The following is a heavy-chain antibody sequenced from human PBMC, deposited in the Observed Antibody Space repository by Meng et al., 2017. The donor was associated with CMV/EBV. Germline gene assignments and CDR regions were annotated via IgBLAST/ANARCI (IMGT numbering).Heavy chain of an antibody. CDR2: IYYSGST. J-gene: IGHJ4*02. D-gene: IGHD3-22*01. CDR1: GGSISGGGYY. Sequence: SGGSISGGGYYWSWIRQHPGKGLEWIGYIYYSGSTYYNPSLKSRVTISVDTSKNQFSLKLSSVTAADTAVYYCARDQRDSSGYYFDYWGQGTLVTVSS. V-gene: IGHV4-31*02. CDR3: ARDQRDSSGYYFDY.